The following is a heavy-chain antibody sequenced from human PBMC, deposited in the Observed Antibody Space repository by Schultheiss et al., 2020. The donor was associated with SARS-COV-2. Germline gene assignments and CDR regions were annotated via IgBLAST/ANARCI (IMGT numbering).Heavy chain of an antibody. D-gene: IGHD2-2*01. CDR2: IRHDGSNK. J-gene: IGHJ6*02. CDR1: GFTFSYYG. V-gene: IGHV3-33*01. Sequence: GGSLRLSCAASGFTFSYYGMHWVRQAPGKGLEWVAVIRHDGSNKYYADSVKGRFTISRDNSKNTLYVQMNSLRAEDTAVYYCARDQDIVVVPAPYGMDVWGQGTTVTVSS. CDR3: ARDQDIVVVPAPYGMDV.